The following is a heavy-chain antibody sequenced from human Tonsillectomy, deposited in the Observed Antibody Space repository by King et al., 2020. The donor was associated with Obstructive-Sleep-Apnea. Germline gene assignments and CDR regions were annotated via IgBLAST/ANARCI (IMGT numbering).Heavy chain of an antibody. CDR2: IFWSGRT. D-gene: IGHD6-25*01. CDR3: ARDRWFSGSSWFDP. Sequence: VQLQESGPGLVKPSETLSLTCTVSGGSISSYYWSWIRQPPGKGLEWIGYIFWSGRTNFNPSLKSRVTMSVDTSKNQVSLKLSSVTAAATSVYYCARDRWFSGSSWFDPWGQGTLVSVSS. V-gene: IGHV4-59*01. CDR1: GGSISSYY. J-gene: IGHJ5*02.